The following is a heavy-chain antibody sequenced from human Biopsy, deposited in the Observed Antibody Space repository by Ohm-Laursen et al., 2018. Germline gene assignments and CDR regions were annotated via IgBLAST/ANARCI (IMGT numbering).Heavy chain of an antibody. V-gene: IGHV1-69*06. CDR1: GYTFTDYY. CDR3: ATKLTGYFHH. J-gene: IGHJ1*01. CDR2: NIPILGTG. D-gene: IGHD3-9*01. Sequence: AASAKVSCKASGYTFTDYYMYWVRQAPGQGLEWLGGNIPILGTGNYAQKFQDRVTVAADTSTSTATMELRSLRSDDTAVYYCATKLTGYFHHWGQGTLVTVSS.